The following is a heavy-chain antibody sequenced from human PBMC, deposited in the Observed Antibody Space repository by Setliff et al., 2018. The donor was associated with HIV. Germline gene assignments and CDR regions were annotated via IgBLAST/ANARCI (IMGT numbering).Heavy chain of an antibody. V-gene: IGHV3-72*01. D-gene: IGHD3-16*01. CDR3: STEGWGPDY. J-gene: IGHJ4*02. CDR2: TRNRANSYST. CDR1: GFTFSDHY. Sequence: PGGSLRLSCAASGFTFSDHYMDWVRQAPGKGLEWVGRTRNRANSYSTQYAASVRGRFTISRDASENSLYLQMNSLKTEDTAVYYCSTEGWGPDYWGQGTLVTVSS.